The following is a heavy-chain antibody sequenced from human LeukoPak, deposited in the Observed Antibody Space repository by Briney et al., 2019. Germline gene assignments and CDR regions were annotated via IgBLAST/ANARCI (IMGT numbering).Heavy chain of an antibody. CDR2: IYYSGST. CDR3: AREARGIAARLYDY. Sequence: SETLSLTCTVSGGSISSYYWSWIRQPPGKGLEWIGYIYYSGSTNYNPSLKSRVTISVDTSKNQFSLKLSSVTAADTAVYYCAREARGIAARLYDYWGQGTLVTVSS. CDR1: GGSISSYY. D-gene: IGHD6-6*01. J-gene: IGHJ4*02. V-gene: IGHV4-59*01.